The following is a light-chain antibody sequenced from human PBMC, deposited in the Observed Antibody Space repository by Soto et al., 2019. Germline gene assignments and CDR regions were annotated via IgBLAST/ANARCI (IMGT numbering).Light chain of an antibody. Sequence: EIVLTQSPATLSLSPGERATLSCGAIPGVPSDYLAWYQQKPGLAPRLLIYDASSRATGIPDRFSGSGSGTDFTLTISRLEPEDFAVYYCQQYGSAPLTFGGGTKVEIK. CDR2: DAS. V-gene: IGKV3D-20*01. CDR1: PGVPSDY. CDR3: QQYGSAPLT. J-gene: IGKJ4*01.